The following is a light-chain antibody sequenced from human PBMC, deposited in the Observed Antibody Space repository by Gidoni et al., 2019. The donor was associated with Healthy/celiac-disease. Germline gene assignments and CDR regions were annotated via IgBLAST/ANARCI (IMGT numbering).Light chain of an antibody. CDR2: AAS. J-gene: IGKJ5*01. CDR1: QSISSY. Sequence: DIQMTQSPSSLSASVGDRVTITCRASQSISSYLNWSQQKPGKAPKLLIYAASSLQSGVPSRFSGSVSGTDFTLTISSLQPDDFATYYCQQGYSTPITFGQXTRLEIK. V-gene: IGKV1-39*01. CDR3: QQGYSTPIT.